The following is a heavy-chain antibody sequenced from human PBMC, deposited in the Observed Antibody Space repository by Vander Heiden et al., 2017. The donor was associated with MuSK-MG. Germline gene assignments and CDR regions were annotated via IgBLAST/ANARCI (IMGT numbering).Heavy chain of an antibody. J-gene: IGHJ4*01. D-gene: IGHD2-15*01. V-gene: IGHV1-18*01. CDR3: GRACVGDRCYVLY. CDR2: INTDNGHT. CDR1: VYPFTSHG. Sequence: QVLLVLSGNEVMTPGASVMVTCRASVYPFTSHGIPWLRRSLGQGLGWMGWINTDNGHTKYDHKVQGRGTMTTDTATGTAYMELRRRRSVDTAVYCYGRACVGDRCYVLYRCHGPLVTVSS.